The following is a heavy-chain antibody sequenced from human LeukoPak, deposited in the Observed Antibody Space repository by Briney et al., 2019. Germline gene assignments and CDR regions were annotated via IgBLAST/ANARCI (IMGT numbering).Heavy chain of an antibody. D-gene: IGHD3-10*01. V-gene: IGHV1-46*01. CDR1: GYTFTSYY. CDR3: ARDRKTMYYYGSGSYPH. J-gene: IGHJ4*02. CDR2: INPSGGST. Sequence: ASVKVSCKASGYTFTSYYMHWVRQAPGQGLEWMGIINPSGGSTSYAQKFQGRVTMTRDTSTSTVYMELSSLRSEDTAVYYCARDRKTMYYYGSGSYPHWGQGTLVTVSS.